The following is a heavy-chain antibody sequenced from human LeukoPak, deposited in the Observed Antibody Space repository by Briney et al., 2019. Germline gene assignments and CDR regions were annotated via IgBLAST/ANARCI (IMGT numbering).Heavy chain of an antibody. Sequence: SQTLSLTCAISGDSVSSNSAAWNWIRQSPSRGLEWLGRTYYRSKWYNDYAVSVKSRITINPDTSKNQFSLQLNSVTPEDKAVYYCARAGFLAAGVPHNWFDPWGQGTLVTVSS. CDR1: GDSVSSNSAA. V-gene: IGHV6-1*01. J-gene: IGHJ5*02. CDR3: ARAGFLAAGVPHNWFDP. D-gene: IGHD6-13*01. CDR2: TYYRSKWYN.